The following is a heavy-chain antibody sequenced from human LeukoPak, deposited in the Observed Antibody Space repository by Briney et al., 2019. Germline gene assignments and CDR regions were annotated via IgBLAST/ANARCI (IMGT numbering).Heavy chain of an antibody. CDR3: AKDRAVRGVIEVDY. Sequence: GSLRLSCAASGFTFSSYSMNWVRQAPGKGLEWVSYISSSSSTIYYADSVKGRFTISRDNAKNSLYLQMNSLRAEDTAVYYCAKDRAVRGVIEVDYWGQGTLVTVSS. J-gene: IGHJ4*02. D-gene: IGHD3-10*01. CDR1: GFTFSSYS. CDR2: ISSSSSTI. V-gene: IGHV3-48*01.